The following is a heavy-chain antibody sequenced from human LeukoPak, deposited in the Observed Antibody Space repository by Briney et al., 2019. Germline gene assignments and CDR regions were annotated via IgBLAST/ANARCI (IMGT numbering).Heavy chain of an antibody. CDR2: IYHSGST. Sequence: SGTLSLTCVVSGGPISSSNWWSWVRQPPGKGLEWIGEIYHSGSTNYNPSLKSRVTISVDKSKNQFSLKLNSVTAADTAVYYCAINPGIAAAGTADYWGQGILVTVSS. D-gene: IGHD6-13*01. J-gene: IGHJ4*02. CDR1: GGPISSSNW. CDR3: AINPGIAAAGTADY. V-gene: IGHV4-4*02.